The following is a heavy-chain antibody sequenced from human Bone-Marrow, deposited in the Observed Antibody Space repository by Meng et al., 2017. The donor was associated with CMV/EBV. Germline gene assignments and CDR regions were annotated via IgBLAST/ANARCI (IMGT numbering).Heavy chain of an antibody. Sequence: GGSLRLSCASSGFTFDNYGMSWVRQAPGKGLEWVSGISWNGVNTTYADSVKGRFTISRDSAKNSMYLQMNSLRAEDTALYHCARRGSVFYGMDVWGQGTTVTVSS. V-gene: IGHV3-20*01. CDR2: ISWNGVNT. CDR3: ARRGSVFYGMDV. J-gene: IGHJ6*01. CDR1: GFTFDNYG. D-gene: IGHD3-10*01.